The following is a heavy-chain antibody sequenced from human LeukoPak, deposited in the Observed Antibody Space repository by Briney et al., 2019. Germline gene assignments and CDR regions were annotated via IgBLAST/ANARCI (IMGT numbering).Heavy chain of an antibody. D-gene: IGHD6-25*01. Sequence: SETLSLTCTVSGGSISSSSYYWGWIRQPPGKGLEWIGSIYYSGSTYYNPSLKSRVTISVDTSKNQFSLKLSSVTAADTAVYYCARGYSSGVHWGQGTLVTVSS. J-gene: IGHJ4*02. CDR1: GGSISSSSYY. CDR3: ARGYSSGVH. V-gene: IGHV4-39*07. CDR2: IYYSGST.